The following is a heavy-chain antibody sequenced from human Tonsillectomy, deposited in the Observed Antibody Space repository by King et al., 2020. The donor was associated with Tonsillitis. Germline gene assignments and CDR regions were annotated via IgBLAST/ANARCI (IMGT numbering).Heavy chain of an antibody. Sequence: VQLVESGGGLVKPGGSLRLSCAASGFTFNNYRMTWVRQAPGKGLEWVSSITSTSSYIYYAESLKGRFPISRDNAKNSLYLQMTSLGTDDTAVYYCARDSDWYSFDQWGQGTLVTVSS. CDR2: ITSTSSYI. V-gene: IGHV3-21*01. CDR3: ARDSDWYSFDQ. D-gene: IGHD3-9*01. J-gene: IGHJ4*02. CDR1: GFTFNNYR.